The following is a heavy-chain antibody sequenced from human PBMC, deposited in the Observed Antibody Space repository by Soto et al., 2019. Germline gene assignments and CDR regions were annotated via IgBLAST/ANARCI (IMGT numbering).Heavy chain of an antibody. V-gene: IGHV1-8*01. Sequence: ASVKVSCKASGYTFTSYDINWVRQATGQGLEWMGWMNPNSGNTGYAQKFQGRVTMTRNTSIGTAYMELSSLRSEDTAVYYCARGADYGDYAPFDTWGQGTLVTVSS. J-gene: IGHJ5*02. CDR1: GYTFTSYD. CDR2: MNPNSGNT. D-gene: IGHD4-17*01. CDR3: ARGADYGDYAPFDT.